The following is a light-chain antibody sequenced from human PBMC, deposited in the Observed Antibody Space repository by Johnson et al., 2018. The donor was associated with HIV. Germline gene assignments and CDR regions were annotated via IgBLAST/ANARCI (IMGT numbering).Light chain of an antibody. CDR1: SSNVGSSF. Sequence: QSILTQPPSVSAAPGQTVTISCSGSSSNVGSSFVSWYRQVPGTAPKLLIYDNNKRPSGIPGRFSGSKSGTSATLGINGLQTGDEADYYCGTWDSSLSAGGVFGTGPKVTVL. CDR3: GTWDSSLSAGGV. V-gene: IGLV1-51*01. CDR2: DNN. J-gene: IGLJ1*01.